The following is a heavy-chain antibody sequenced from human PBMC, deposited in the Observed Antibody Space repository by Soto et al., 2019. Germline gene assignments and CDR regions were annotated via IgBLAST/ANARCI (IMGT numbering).Heavy chain of an antibody. Sequence: GGSLRLSCAASGFTFSSYSMNWVRQAPGKGLEWVSSISGSSTYIYYADSLKGRFTISRDNAKNSLYLQMNSLRADDTAAYYCARGNWFDPWGQGTLVTVSS. J-gene: IGHJ5*02. CDR1: GFTFSSYS. CDR3: ARGNWFDP. V-gene: IGHV3-21*01. CDR2: ISGSSTYI.